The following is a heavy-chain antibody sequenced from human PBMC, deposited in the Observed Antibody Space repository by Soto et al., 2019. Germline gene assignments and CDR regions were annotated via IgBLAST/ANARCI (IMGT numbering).Heavy chain of an antibody. Sequence: SEPLSLTCTVSGGSISPYYWNWIRQPPGKGLEWIGFIYYSGRTNYNPSLKSRVTMSVDTSNNQFSLKLSSVTTADSAVYYCGREKYYGSGSYTPFDYWGRGILVTVSS. D-gene: IGHD3-10*01. CDR3: GREKYYGSGSYTPFDY. CDR2: IYYSGRT. J-gene: IGHJ4*02. CDR1: GGSISPYY. V-gene: IGHV4-59*01.